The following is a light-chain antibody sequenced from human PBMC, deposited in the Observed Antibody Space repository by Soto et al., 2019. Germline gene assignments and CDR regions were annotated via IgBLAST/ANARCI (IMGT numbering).Light chain of an antibody. Sequence: EIVMTQSPATLSVSPGERATLSWRASQSVSSNLAWYQQKPGQAPRLLIYDASSRATGIPDRFSGGGSGTDFTLTISRLEPEDFAVYYCQQFSSYPLTFGGGTKVDIK. CDR1: QSVSSN. CDR2: DAS. V-gene: IGKV3-20*01. CDR3: QQFSSYPLT. J-gene: IGKJ4*01.